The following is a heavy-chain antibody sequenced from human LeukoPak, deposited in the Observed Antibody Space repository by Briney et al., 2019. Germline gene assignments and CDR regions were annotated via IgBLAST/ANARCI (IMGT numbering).Heavy chain of an antibody. Sequence: ASVKVSCKASGYTFTGYHIHWVRQAPGQGLEWMGWINPNSGGTKYAQKFQGRVTMTRNTSISTAYMELSSLRSEDTAVYYCARALRYSSSSLLGYWGQGTLVTVSS. CDR2: INPNSGGT. CDR1: GYTFTGYH. V-gene: IGHV1-2*02. J-gene: IGHJ4*02. CDR3: ARALRYSSSSLLGY. D-gene: IGHD6-6*01.